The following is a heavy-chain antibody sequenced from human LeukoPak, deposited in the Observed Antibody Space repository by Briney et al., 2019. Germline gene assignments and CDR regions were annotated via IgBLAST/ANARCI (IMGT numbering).Heavy chain of an antibody. Sequence: PGGSLRLSCAASGFTFSTYGMHWVRQAPGKGLEWVAFIRYDGSIKYYADSVKGRFTISRDNSKSTLYLQLYSLRAEDTALYYCAKVFGVAVAGTRGFFDYWGQGTLVTVSS. CDR2: IRYDGSIK. CDR3: AKVFGVAVAGTRGFFDY. CDR1: GFTFSTYG. J-gene: IGHJ4*02. D-gene: IGHD6-19*01. V-gene: IGHV3-30*02.